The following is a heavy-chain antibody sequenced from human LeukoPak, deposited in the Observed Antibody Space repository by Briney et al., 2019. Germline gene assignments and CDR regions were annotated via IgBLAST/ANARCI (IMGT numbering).Heavy chain of an antibody. CDR1: GFTFSSYA. V-gene: IGHV3-30-3*01. CDR2: ISYGGSNK. Sequence: GKSLRLSCAASGFTFSSYAMHWVRQAPGQGLEWVAVISYGGSNKYYADSVKGRFTISRDDSKNTLYLQVNSLRAEDTAVYYCARDPNSSLDYWGQGTLVTVSS. CDR3: ARDPNSSLDY. D-gene: IGHD6-13*01. J-gene: IGHJ4*02.